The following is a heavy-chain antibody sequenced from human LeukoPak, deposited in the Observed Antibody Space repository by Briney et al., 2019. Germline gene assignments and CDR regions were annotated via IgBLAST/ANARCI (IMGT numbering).Heavy chain of an antibody. D-gene: IGHD6-13*01. CDR3: ARHSYSISWFLGY. V-gene: IGHV3-74*01. Sequence: SGGSLRLSCAASGFTFSSYWMNWVRQAPGKGLVWVSRINSDGSSTSYADSVKGRFTISRDNAKNTLYLLMNSLRAEDTAVYYCARHSYSISWFLGYWGQGTLVTVSS. J-gene: IGHJ4*02. CDR1: GFTFSSYW. CDR2: INSDGSST.